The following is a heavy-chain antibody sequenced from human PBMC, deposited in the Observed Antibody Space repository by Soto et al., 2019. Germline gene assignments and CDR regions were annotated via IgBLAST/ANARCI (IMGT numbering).Heavy chain of an antibody. D-gene: IGHD6-13*01. V-gene: IGHV1-69*13. Sequence: GASVKVSCKASGGTFSSYAISWVRQAPGQGLEWMGGIIPIFGTANYAQKFQGRVTITADESTSTAYMELSSLRSEDTAVYYCARDFPLSSWYYYNTSRLGLNYYGMDVWGQGTTVTVS. CDR3: ARDFPLSSWYYYNTSRLGLNYYGMDV. CDR1: GGTFSSYA. J-gene: IGHJ6*02. CDR2: IIPIFGTA.